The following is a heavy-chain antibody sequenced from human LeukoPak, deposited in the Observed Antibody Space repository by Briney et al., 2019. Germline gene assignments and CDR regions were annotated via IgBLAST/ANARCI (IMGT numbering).Heavy chain of an antibody. CDR3: AKSTWFDYFDY. CDR2: ISGSGGST. Sequence: GGSLRLSCAASGFTFSSYAMSWVRQAPGKGLEWVSAISGSGGSTYYADSVKGRFTISRDNSENTLYLQMNRLRADDTAIYYCAKSTWFDYFDYWGQGTLVTVSS. D-gene: IGHD3-9*01. V-gene: IGHV3-23*01. J-gene: IGHJ4*02. CDR1: GFTFSSYA.